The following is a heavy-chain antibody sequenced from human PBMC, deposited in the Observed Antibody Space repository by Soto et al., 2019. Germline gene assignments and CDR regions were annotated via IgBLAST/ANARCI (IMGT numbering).Heavy chain of an antibody. J-gene: IGHJ4*02. Sequence: TGGSLRLSCAASGFTFSSYAMSWVRQAPGKGLEWVSAISGSGGSTYYADSVKGRFTISRDNSKNTLYLQMNSLRAEDTAVYYCAKLDSSGYYYAYLDYWGQGTLVTVSS. CDR1: GFTFSSYA. CDR2: ISGSGGST. D-gene: IGHD3-22*01. V-gene: IGHV3-23*01. CDR3: AKLDSSGYYYAYLDY.